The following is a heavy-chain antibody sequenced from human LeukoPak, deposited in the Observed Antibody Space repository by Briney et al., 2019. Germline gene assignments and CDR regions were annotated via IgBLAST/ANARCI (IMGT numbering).Heavy chain of an antibody. V-gene: IGHV3-20*04. Sequence: RSGGSLRLSCAASGFTFDDYGMSWVRHAPGKGLEWVSGINWNGGSTGYADSVKGRFTISRDNAKNSLYLQMNSLRAEDTALYYCARYSSSLTWYYYYYYMDVWGKGTTVTVSS. D-gene: IGHD6-13*01. CDR3: ARYSSSLTWYYYYYYMDV. J-gene: IGHJ6*03. CDR1: GFTFDDYG. CDR2: INWNGGST.